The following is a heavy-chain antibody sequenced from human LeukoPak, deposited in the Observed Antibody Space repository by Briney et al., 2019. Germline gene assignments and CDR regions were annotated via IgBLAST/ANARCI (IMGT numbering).Heavy chain of an antibody. D-gene: IGHD3-9*01. Sequence: PGGSLRLSCAASGFTFSTYAMNWVRQAPGEGLEWVSSIGGSSTSLYYADSLKGRFTISRDNAKNSLYLQLNSLRAEDTAVYYCATHVFSELRNFAWSTNEWGQGTLVTVSS. V-gene: IGHV3-21*01. J-gene: IGHJ4*02. CDR2: IGGSSTSL. CDR3: ATHVFSELRNFAWSTNE. CDR1: GFTFSTYA.